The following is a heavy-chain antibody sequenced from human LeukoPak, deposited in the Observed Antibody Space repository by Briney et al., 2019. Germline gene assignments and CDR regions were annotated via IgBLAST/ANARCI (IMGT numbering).Heavy chain of an antibody. CDR2: ISFDGSNK. D-gene: IGHD2/OR15-2a*01. Sequence: SLRXSCAASGFTFSNYGMHWVRQAPGKGLDWVAVISFDGSNKFHAESVKGRFTISRDNSKNTLFLQMNSLRAEDTALYYCAKASISAHYYYGMDVWGQGTSVTVSS. CDR3: AKASISAHYYYGMDV. CDR1: GFTFSNYG. J-gene: IGHJ6*02. V-gene: IGHV3-30*18.